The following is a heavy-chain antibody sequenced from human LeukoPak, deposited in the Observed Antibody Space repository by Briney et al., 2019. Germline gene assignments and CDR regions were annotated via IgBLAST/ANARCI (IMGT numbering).Heavy chain of an antibody. V-gene: IGHV1-18*01. D-gene: IGHD1-14*01. J-gene: IGHJ4*02. CDR2: ISAYNGNT. CDR1: GYTFTSYG. Sequence: ASVKVSCKASGYTFTSYGISWVRQAPGQGLEWMGWISAYNGNTNYAQKFQGRVTMTRDTSISTAYMELSRLRSDDTAVYYCARVTGKGFDYWGQGTLVTVSS. CDR3: ARVTGKGFDY.